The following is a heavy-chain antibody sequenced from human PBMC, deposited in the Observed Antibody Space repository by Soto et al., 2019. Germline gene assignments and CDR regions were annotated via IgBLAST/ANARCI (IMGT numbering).Heavy chain of an antibody. Sequence: PSETLSLTCAVSGGSISSGGYSWSWIRQPPGKGLEWIGYIYHSGSTYYNPSLKSRVTISVDRSKNQFSLKLSSVTAAFTAVYYCASSYFTVTTMDYWGQGTLVTVSS. J-gene: IGHJ4*02. CDR1: GGSISSGGYS. CDR3: ASSYFTVTTMDY. D-gene: IGHD4-17*01. CDR2: IYHSGST. V-gene: IGHV4-30-2*01.